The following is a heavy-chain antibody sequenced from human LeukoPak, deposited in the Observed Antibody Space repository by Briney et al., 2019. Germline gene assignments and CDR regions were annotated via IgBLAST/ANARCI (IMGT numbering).Heavy chain of an antibody. D-gene: IGHD5-12*01. CDR2: IYYSGST. Sequence: SETLSLTCTVSGASITRGGHYWTWIRQHPGKGLEWIGYIYYSGSTHYSPSLKSRVSISVDTSRNQFSLKVNSVTAADTAVYFCAREEEYSGYDLKAFDSWGQGTMVIVSS. CDR1: GASITRGGHY. J-gene: IGHJ3*01. V-gene: IGHV4-31*03. CDR3: AREEEYSGYDLKAFDS.